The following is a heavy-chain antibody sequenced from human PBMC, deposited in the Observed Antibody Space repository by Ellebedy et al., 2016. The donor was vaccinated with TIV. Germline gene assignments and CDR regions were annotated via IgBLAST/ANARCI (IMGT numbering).Heavy chain of an antibody. Sequence: MPSETLSLTCAVYGGSFSGYYWSWIRQPPGKGLEWIGEINHSGSTNYNPSLKSRVTISVDTSKNQFSLKLSSVTAADTAVYYCARGRGRGYSYGVLLYYFDYWGQGTLVTVSS. CDR2: INHSGST. CDR3: ARGRGRGYSYGVLLYYFDY. D-gene: IGHD5-18*01. J-gene: IGHJ4*02. CDR1: GGSFSGYY. V-gene: IGHV4-34*01.